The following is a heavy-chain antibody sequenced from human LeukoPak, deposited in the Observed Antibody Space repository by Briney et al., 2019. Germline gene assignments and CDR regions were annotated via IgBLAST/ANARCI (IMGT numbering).Heavy chain of an antibody. J-gene: IGHJ6*03. CDR3: ARAAADIVLMVRYYYMDV. CDR2: IYYSGST. CDR1: GGSISSYY. Sequence: SETLSLTCTVSGGSISSYYWSWIRQPPGKGLEWTGYIYYSGSTNYNPSLKSRVTISVDTSKNQFSLKLSSVTAADTAVYYCARAAADIVLMVRYYYMDVWGKGTTVTVSS. V-gene: IGHV4-59*01. D-gene: IGHD2-8*01.